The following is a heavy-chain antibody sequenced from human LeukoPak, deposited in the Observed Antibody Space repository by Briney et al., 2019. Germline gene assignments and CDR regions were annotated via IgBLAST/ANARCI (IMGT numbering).Heavy chain of an antibody. D-gene: IGHD3-10*01. CDR2: IIPIFGTA. CDR3: AREEAILLWFGELSNPYYFDY. CDR1: GGTFSSYA. Sequence: GASVKVSCKASGGTFSSYAISWVRQAPGQGLEWMGGIIPIFGTANYAQKFQGRVTITADESTSTAYIELSSLRSEDTAVYYCAREEAILLWFGELSNPYYFDYWGQGTLVTVSS. V-gene: IGHV1-69*13. J-gene: IGHJ4*02.